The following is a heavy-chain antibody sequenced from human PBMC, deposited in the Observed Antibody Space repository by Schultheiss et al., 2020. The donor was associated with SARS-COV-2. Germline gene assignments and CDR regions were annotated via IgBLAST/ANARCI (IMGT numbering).Heavy chain of an antibody. J-gene: IGHJ6*02. Sequence: ASVKVSCKASGYTFTSYYMHWVRQAPGQGLEWVGWISAYNGSTNYAQKFQGRVTMTRDTSTSTVYMELSSLRSEDTAVYYCARDGPLLRYFDWFRGYYGMDVWGQGTTVTVSS. CDR1: GYTFTSYY. V-gene: IGHV1-46*01. D-gene: IGHD3-9*01. CDR2: ISAYNGST. CDR3: ARDGPLLRYFDWFRGYYGMDV.